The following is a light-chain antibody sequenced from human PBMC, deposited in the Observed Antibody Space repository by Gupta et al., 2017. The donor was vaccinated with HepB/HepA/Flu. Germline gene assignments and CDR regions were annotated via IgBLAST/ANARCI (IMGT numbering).Light chain of an antibody. CDR2: QDN. Sequence: SSELAQPPSVSVSPGQTANTTCPGDKLGDKFASWYQQKPGQAPLLIIYQDNKRRSGIPERFSGFNSENTATLTISGTQAMDEADYYCQSCDSDTAVFGGGTKLTVL. J-gene: IGLJ2*01. V-gene: IGLV3-1*01. CDR1: KLGDKF. CDR3: QSCDSDTAV.